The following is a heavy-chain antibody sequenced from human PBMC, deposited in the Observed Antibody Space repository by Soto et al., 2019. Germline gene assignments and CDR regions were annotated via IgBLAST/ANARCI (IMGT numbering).Heavy chain of an antibody. Sequence: SETLSLTCVVYGGSFSGYYWSWIRQPPGKGLEWIGEINHSGSTNYNPSLKSRVTISVDTSKNQFSLKLSSVTAADTAVYYCARAGAPRLIKYYYYGMDVWGQGTAVTVS. CDR2: INHSGST. CDR1: GGSFSGYY. D-gene: IGHD2-8*02. V-gene: IGHV4-34*01. CDR3: ARAGAPRLIKYYYYGMDV. J-gene: IGHJ6*02.